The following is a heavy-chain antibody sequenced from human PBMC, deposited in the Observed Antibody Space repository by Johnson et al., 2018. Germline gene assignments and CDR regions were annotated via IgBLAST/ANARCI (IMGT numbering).Heavy chain of an antibody. D-gene: IGHD1-26*01. CDR3: AKDPWSGSYPEYFQH. CDR2: ISYEGSNK. CDR1: GFTFSSYG. Sequence: QVQLVESGGGVVQPGRSLRLSCAASGFTFSSYGMHWVRQAPGKGLEWGAVISYEGSNKYDVDAVNGRFTISRDNSKNTLYLQMNILRASDTAVYYCAKDPWSGSYPEYFQHCGQGTLVTVSS. J-gene: IGHJ1*01. V-gene: IGHV3-30*18.